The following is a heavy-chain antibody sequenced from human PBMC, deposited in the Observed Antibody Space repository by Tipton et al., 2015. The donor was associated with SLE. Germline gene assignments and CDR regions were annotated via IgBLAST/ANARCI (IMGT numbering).Heavy chain of an antibody. V-gene: IGHV1-46*01. CDR3: AKFQGYDHAMDV. Sequence: QLVQSGPEVKKPGASVTVSCKVSGYSFTNYYIHWVRQAPGQGLEWMGVINPNSGNTNFPQKFQRRVTMTTATSTNTVFMELSSLRPEDTAVYYCAKFQGYDHAMDVWGQGTTVTVSS. CDR1: GYSFTNYY. J-gene: IGHJ6*02. CDR2: INPNSGNT. D-gene: IGHD5-12*01.